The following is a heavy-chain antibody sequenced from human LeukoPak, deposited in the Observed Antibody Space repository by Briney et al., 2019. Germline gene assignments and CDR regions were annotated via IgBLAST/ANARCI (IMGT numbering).Heavy chain of an antibody. Sequence: PSETLSLTCTVSGGSISSSSYYWGWIRQPPGKGLEWIGSIYYSGSTYYNPSLKSRVTISVDTSKNQFSLKLSSVTAADTAVYYCARFPSYFIMVRGVISAIDYWGQGTLVTVSS. CDR3: ARFPSYFIMVRGVISAIDY. D-gene: IGHD3-10*01. J-gene: IGHJ4*02. V-gene: IGHV4-39*07. CDR2: IYYSGST. CDR1: GGSISSSSYY.